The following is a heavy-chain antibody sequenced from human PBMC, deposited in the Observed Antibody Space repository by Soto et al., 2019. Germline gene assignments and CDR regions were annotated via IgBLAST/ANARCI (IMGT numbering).Heavy chain of an antibody. CDR1: GFTFSSFT. CDR2: ITTPGGNT. D-gene: IGHD2-21*02. CDR3: AKDKLCCGDCGRWLDP. Sequence: EVHLLESGGGLMQPGGSLRLSCAASGFTFSSFTMTWVRQAPGKGLEWVSSITTPGGNTYYSDSVKGRFTISRDNSKNTVLLEMNSQSADHTAVYHCAKDKLCCGDCGRWLDPWGQGTLVTVSS. J-gene: IGHJ5*02. V-gene: IGHV3-23*01.